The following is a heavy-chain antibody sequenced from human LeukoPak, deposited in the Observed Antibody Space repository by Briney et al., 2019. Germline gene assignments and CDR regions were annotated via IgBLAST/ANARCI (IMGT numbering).Heavy chain of an antibody. Sequence: PSETLSLTCTVSGGSISSSNYYWGWIRQPPGKGLEWIGSIYYSGSTYDNPSLKSRVTISVDTSKNRFSLKLSSVTAADTAVYYCASHPGYNWFDSWGQGTLVIVSS. D-gene: IGHD3-10*01. J-gene: IGHJ5*01. CDR1: GGSISSSNYY. V-gene: IGHV4-39*07. CDR3: ASHPGYNWFDS. CDR2: IYYSGST.